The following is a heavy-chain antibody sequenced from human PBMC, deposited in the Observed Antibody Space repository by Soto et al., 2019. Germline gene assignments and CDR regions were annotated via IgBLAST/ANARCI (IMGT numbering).Heavy chain of an antibody. J-gene: IGHJ4*02. D-gene: IGHD1-7*01. CDR1: GFTFSSYA. V-gene: IGHV3-23*01. CDR3: AKPPDYNWNYY. Sequence: EVQLLESGGGLVQPGGSLRLSCAASGFTFSSYAMSWVRQAPGKGLEWISAVSGSGGSTYYADSVKGRFTISRDNSKDTLYLQMNNLMAEDTAVYYCAKPPDYNWNYYWGQGTLVTVSS. CDR2: VSGSGGST.